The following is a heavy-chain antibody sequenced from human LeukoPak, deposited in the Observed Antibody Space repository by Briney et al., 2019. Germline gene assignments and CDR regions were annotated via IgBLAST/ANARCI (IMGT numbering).Heavy chain of an antibody. CDR1: GGSINNGGYY. D-gene: IGHD6-13*01. Sequence: SSETLSLTCTVSGGSINNGGYYWSWIRQPPGKGLEWIGYIYYSGSTYYNPSLKSRVTISVDTSKNQFSLKRSSVTAADTAVYYCARDRLAAAFDYWGQGTLVTVSS. CDR2: IYYSGST. V-gene: IGHV4-30-4*01. J-gene: IGHJ4*02. CDR3: ARDRLAAAFDY.